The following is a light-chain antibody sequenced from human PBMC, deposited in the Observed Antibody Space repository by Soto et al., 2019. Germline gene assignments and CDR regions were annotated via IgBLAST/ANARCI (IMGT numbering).Light chain of an antibody. V-gene: IGLV2-23*01. CDR1: SNDFGTYYF. Sequence: QSVLTQPASVSGSPGQSITISCTRTSNDFGTYYFVSWYQQHPDKAPKLIIYDATKRPSGVSSRFSGSKSGNTASLTISGIQPEDEAHYYCCSYATYNMILGGGTKLTVL. CDR3: CSYATYNMI. J-gene: IGLJ2*01. CDR2: DAT.